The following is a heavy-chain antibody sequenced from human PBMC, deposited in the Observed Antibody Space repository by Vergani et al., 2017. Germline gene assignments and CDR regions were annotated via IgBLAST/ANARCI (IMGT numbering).Heavy chain of an antibody. CDR2: IYHSGST. CDR1: GYSISSGYY. Sequence: QVQLQESGPGLVKPSETLSLTCAVSGYSISSGYYWCWIRQPPGKGLEWIGSIYHSGSTYYNPSLKSRVTISVDTSKNQFSLKMSSVTAADTAVYYCTRHGSQTYYYDSSGYYLGAYDRWDQGTMVAVSA. V-gene: IGHV4-38-2*01. J-gene: IGHJ3*02. D-gene: IGHD3-22*01. CDR3: TRHGSQTYYYDSSGYYLGAYDR.